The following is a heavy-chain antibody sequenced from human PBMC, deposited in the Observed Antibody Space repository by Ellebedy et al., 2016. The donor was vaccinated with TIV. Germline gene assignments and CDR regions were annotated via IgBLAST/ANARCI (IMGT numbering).Heavy chain of an antibody. CDR1: GYTFTSNY. Sequence: AASVKVSCKASGYTFTSNYIHWVRQATGQGLQWMGWMNPNSGNTGYAQKFQGRVTMTRNNSISTAYLELSSLRSDDTAVYYCARGNVGRGVMGQWFDPWGQGTLVTVSS. V-gene: IGHV1-8*02. D-gene: IGHD3-10*01. J-gene: IGHJ5*02. CDR3: ARGNVGRGVMGQWFDP. CDR2: MNPNSGNT.